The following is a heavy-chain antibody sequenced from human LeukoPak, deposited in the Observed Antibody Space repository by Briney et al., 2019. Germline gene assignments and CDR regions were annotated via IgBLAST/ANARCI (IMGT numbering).Heavy chain of an antibody. CDR1: GFTVGSNY. CDR3: ARHDYGYFDY. V-gene: IGHV3-66*04. D-gene: IGHD4-17*01. J-gene: IGHJ4*02. CDR2: IYSGGST. Sequence: GESLRLSCAASGFTVGSNYMSWVRQAPGKGLEWVSVIYSGGSTYYADSVKGRFTISRDNSKNTLYLQMNSLRAEDTAVYYCARHDYGYFDYWGQGTLVTVSS.